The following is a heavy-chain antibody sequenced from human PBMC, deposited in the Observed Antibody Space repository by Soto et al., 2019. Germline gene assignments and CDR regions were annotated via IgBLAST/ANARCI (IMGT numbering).Heavy chain of an antibody. V-gene: IGHV2-5*02. CDR1: GTSLSTIGVG. CDR2: PYWDGND. CDR3: AHTNGLLTDY. Sequence: QITLKESGHTLVQPTQTLTLTCNVSGTSLSTIGVGVHWIRQPPGKALEWLALPYWDGNDRYSPSLRSKLSIAKDTSNNQVVLTMTNMDPVDTAPYYFAHTNGLLTDYCGQGTLVNV. D-gene: IGHD2-8*01. J-gene: IGHJ4*02.